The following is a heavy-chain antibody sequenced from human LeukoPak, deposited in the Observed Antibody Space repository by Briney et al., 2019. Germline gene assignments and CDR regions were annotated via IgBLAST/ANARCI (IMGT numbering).Heavy chain of an antibody. CDR1: GFTFSSYA. V-gene: IGHV3-30-3*01. D-gene: IGHD1-26*01. Sequence: GGSLRLSCAASGFTFSSYAMHWVRQAPGKGLEWVAVISYDGSNKYYADSVKGRFTISRDNSKNTLYLQMNSLRAEDTAAYYCAKDLEGATTGPSDYWGQGTLVTVSS. J-gene: IGHJ4*02. CDR2: ISYDGSNK. CDR3: AKDLEGATTGPSDY.